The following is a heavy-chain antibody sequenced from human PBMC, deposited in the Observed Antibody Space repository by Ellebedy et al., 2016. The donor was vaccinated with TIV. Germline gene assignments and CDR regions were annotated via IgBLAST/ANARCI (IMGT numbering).Heavy chain of an antibody. D-gene: IGHD6-19*01. Sequence: MPSETLSLTCAVYGGSFSGYYWSWIRQPPGKGLEWIGEINHSGSTNYNPSLKSRVTISVDTSKNQFSLELSSVTAADTAVYYCAYSSGWLYYYYGMDVWGQGTTVTVSS. CDR2: INHSGST. J-gene: IGHJ6*02. V-gene: IGHV4-34*01. CDR1: GGSFSGYY. CDR3: AYSSGWLYYYYGMDV.